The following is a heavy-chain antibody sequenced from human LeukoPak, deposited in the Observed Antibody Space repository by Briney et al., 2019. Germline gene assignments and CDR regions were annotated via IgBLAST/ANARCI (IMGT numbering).Heavy chain of an antibody. Sequence: GGSLRLSCTASGFTFSRYWMTWVRQAPGKGLEWVANIKEDGSAKYYVDSMKGRFTISRDNAKNSLYLQINSLRAEDTAVYYCARDSPGYGGYSYWGQGTLVTVSS. D-gene: IGHD5-12*01. CDR2: IKEDGSAK. CDR3: ARDSPGYGGYSY. J-gene: IGHJ4*02. V-gene: IGHV3-7*04. CDR1: GFTFSRYW.